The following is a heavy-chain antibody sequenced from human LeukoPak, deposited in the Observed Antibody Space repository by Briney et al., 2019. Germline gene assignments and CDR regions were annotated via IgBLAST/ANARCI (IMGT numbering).Heavy chain of an antibody. CDR3: ARVKYNWNYPLDYYYMDV. D-gene: IGHD1-7*01. CDR1: GCAISSYY. V-gene: IGHV4-59*01. Sequence: RSETLSLTCTVSGCAISSYYWNWIRQPPGKGLEWIGYIYYSGSTSYNPSLKSRVTISVDTSKNQFSLKLSSVTAADTAVYYCARVKYNWNYPLDYYYMDVWGKGTTVTVSS. J-gene: IGHJ6*03. CDR2: IYYSGST.